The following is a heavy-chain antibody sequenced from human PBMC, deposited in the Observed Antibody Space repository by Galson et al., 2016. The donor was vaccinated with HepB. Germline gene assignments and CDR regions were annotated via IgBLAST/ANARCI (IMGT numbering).Heavy chain of an antibody. Sequence: SLRLSCAASGFTFSNYGMTWVRQAPGKGLEVVSSISRSGDSTDYADSVKGRFTISRDNSKKTLSLQMNSLTADDTAIDYCVQGSTAPAVWGKGTRSPSPQ. CDR3: VQGSTAPAV. V-gene: IGHV3-23*01. CDR2: ISRSGDST. D-gene: IGHD1-26*01. J-gene: IGHJ6*04. CDR1: GFTFSNYG.